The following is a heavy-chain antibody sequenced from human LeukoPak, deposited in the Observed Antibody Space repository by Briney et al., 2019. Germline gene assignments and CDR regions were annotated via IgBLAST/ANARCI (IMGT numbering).Heavy chain of an antibody. CDR1: GFTVSSKY. Sequence: QTGGSLRLSCAASGFTVSSKYMSWVRQAPGKGLEWVSTIYRDDNTHYADFVRGRFTISRDNSENTLYLQMNSLRVEDTAVYYCARDSGDYVGTGGDWGQGTLVMVSS. D-gene: IGHD4-17*01. CDR3: ARDSGDYVGTGGD. J-gene: IGHJ4*02. CDR2: IYRDDNT. V-gene: IGHV3-66*01.